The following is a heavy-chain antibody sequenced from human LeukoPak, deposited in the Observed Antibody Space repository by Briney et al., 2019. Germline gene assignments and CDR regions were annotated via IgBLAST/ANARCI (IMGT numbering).Heavy chain of an antibody. CDR2: IASTGSTI. CDR3: AKEGCSSTSCSFDY. D-gene: IGHD2-2*01. J-gene: IGHJ4*02. Sequence: GGSLRLSCAASGFTFSDYYMSWIRQAPGKGLEWVSYIASTGSTIYYADSVKGRFTISRDNSKNTLYLQMNSLRAEDTAVYYCAKEGCSSTSCSFDYWGQGTLVTVSS. CDR1: GFTFSDYY. V-gene: IGHV3-11*01.